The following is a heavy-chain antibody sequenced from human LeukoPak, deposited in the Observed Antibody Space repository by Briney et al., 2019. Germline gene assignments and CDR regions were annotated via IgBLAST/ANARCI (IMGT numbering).Heavy chain of an antibody. D-gene: IGHD6-6*01. CDR1: GFTLSNYA. Sequence: GGSLRLSCAASGFTLSNYAMSWVRQAPGQGLEWVSSISDSGASTYYADFVKGRFTLSRDNSKNTLYLQMNSLRAEDTAVYYCAKDKYSSSLGPFNYWGQGTLVTVSS. CDR2: ISDSGAST. V-gene: IGHV3-23*01. CDR3: AKDKYSSSLGPFNY. J-gene: IGHJ4*02.